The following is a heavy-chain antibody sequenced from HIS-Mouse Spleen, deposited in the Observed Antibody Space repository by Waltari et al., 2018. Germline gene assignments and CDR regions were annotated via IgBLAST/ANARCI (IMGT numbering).Heavy chain of an antibody. CDR3: AREIPYSSSWYDWYFDL. CDR1: GGSISSSSYY. Sequence: QLQLQESCPGLVKPSETLSLTCTVSGGSISSSSYYWGWIRQPPGKGLEWIGSIYYSGSTSYNPSLKSRVTISVDTSKNQFSLKLSSVTAADTAVYYCAREIPYSSSWYDWYFDLWGRGTLVTVSS. CDR2: IYYSGST. J-gene: IGHJ2*01. D-gene: IGHD6-13*01. V-gene: IGHV4-39*07.